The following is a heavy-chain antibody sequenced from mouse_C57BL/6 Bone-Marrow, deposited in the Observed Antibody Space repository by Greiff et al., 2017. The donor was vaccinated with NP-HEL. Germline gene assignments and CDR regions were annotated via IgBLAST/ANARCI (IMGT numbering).Heavy chain of an antibody. CDR1: GYAFSSSW. J-gene: IGHJ4*01. V-gene: IGHV1-82*01. D-gene: IGHD2-4*01. CDR2: IYPGDGDT. Sequence: VQLQQSGPELVKPGASVKISCKASGYAFSSSWMNWVKQRPGKGLEWIGRIYPGDGDTNYNGKFKGKATLTADKSSSTAYMQLSSLTSEDSAVYFCAEDYDDYAMDYWGQGTSVTVSS. CDR3: AEDYDDYAMDY.